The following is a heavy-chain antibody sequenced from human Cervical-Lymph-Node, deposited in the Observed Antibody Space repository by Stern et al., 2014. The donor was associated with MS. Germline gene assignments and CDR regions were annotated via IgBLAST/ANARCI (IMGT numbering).Heavy chain of an antibody. Sequence: VKLVESGTEVKKPGASVKVSCTASGYTFTSYGIRWVRQVPGQGLEWMGGLTTHNGNTDYAQKVQDRVNLTTDTSTNTAYMELRSLRSDDTAVYYCARSSSWYFDFWGQGTLVTVSS. J-gene: IGHJ4*02. D-gene: IGHD6-13*01. CDR3: ARSSSWYFDF. CDR2: LTTHNGNT. CDR1: GYTFTSYG. V-gene: IGHV1-18*01.